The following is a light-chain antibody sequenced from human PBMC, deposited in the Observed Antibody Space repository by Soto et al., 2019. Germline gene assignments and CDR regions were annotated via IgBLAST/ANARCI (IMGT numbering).Light chain of an antibody. J-gene: IGLJ1*01. V-gene: IGLV1-47*01. CDR2: RNN. CDR3: AAWDDSLSVRYV. Sequence: QPMSTQPPLGSGCPGRRVPNPCNGSSHNFGSNYVYWYQQLPGTAPKLLIYRNNQRPSGVPDRFSGSKSGTSASLAISGLRSEDEADYYCAAWDDSLSVRYVFGTGTKVTVL. CDR1: SHNFGSNY.